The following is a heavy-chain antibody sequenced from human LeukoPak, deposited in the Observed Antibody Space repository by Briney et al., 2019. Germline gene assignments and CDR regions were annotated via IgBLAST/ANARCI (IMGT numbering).Heavy chain of an antibody. V-gene: IGHV1-69*13. CDR3: ASSLAGHPYYYYYMDV. J-gene: IGHJ6*03. CDR2: IIPIFGTA. CDR1: GYTFTSYG. Sequence: GASVKVSCKASGYTFTSYGISWVRQAPGQGLEWMGGIIPIFGTANYAQKFQGRVTITADESTSTAYMELSSLRSEDTAVYYCASSLAGHPYYYYYMDVWGKGTTVTISS.